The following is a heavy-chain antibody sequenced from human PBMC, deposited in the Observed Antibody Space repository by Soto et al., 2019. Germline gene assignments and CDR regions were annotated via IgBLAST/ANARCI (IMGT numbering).Heavy chain of an antibody. V-gene: IGHV1-69*06. CDR3: ARTSGNWYFDL. CDR2: IIPIFGTA. CDR1: GGTFSSYA. J-gene: IGHJ2*01. Sequence: AASVKVSCKASGGTFSSYAISWVRQAPGQGLEWMGGIIPIFGTANYAQKFQGRVTITADKSTSTAYMELSSLRSEDTAVYYCARTSGNWYFDLWGRGTLVTVSS.